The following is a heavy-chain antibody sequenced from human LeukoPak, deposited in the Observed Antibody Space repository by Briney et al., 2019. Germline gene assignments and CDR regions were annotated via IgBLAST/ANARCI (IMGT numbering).Heavy chain of an antibody. CDR2: IYYSGST. Sequence: SETLSPTCTVSGGSISSYYWSWIRQPPGKGLEWIGYIYYSGSTNYNPSLKSRVTISVDTSKNQLSLKLSSVTAADTAVYYCARRRTTVTFDYYYYMDVWGKGTTVTVSS. D-gene: IGHD4-11*01. CDR3: ARRRTTVTFDYYYYMDV. J-gene: IGHJ6*03. CDR1: GGSISSYY. V-gene: IGHV4-59*08.